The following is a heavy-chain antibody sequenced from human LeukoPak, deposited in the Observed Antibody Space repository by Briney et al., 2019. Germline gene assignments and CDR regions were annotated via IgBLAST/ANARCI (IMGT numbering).Heavy chain of an antibody. CDR3: ARGAYGTYYDFWSGYLRFDP. CDR1: GFTFSSYS. Sequence: GGSLRLSCAASGFTFSSYSMNWVRQAPGKGLEWVSSISSSSSYIYYADSVKGRFTISRDNSKNTLYLQMGSLRAEDMAVYYCARGAYGTYYDFWSGYLRFDPWGQGTLVTVSS. D-gene: IGHD3-3*01. CDR2: ISSSSSYI. V-gene: IGHV3-21*01. J-gene: IGHJ5*02.